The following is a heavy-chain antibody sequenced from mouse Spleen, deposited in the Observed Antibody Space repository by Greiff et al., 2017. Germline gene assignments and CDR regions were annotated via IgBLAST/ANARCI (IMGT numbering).Heavy chain of an antibody. V-gene: IGHV5-9*04. Sequence: EVQLVESGGGLVKPGGSLKLSCAASGFTFSSYTMSWVRQTPAKRLEWVATISSGGGNTYYPDSVKGRFTISRDNARNTLYLQMSSLRSEDTAMYYCARHRGYSNDFAYWGQGTLVTVSA. J-gene: IGHJ3*01. CDR3: ARHRGYSNDFAY. D-gene: IGHD2-5*01. CDR1: GFTFSSYT. CDR2: ISSGGGNT.